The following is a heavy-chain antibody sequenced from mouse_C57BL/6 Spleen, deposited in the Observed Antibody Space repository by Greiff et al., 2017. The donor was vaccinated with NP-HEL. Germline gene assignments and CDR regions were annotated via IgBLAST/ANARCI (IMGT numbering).Heavy chain of an antibody. CDR3: ARDGVYHSNPRYAMDY. Sequence: EVKLMESGGGLVKPGGSLKLSCAASGFTFSSYAMSWVRQTPEKRLEWVATISDGGSYTYYPDNVKGRFTISRDNAKNNLYLQMSHLKSEDTAMYYCARDGVYHSNPRYAMDYWGQGTSVTVSS. V-gene: IGHV5-4*01. CDR2: ISDGGSYT. CDR1: GFTFSSYA. D-gene: IGHD2-5*01. J-gene: IGHJ4*01.